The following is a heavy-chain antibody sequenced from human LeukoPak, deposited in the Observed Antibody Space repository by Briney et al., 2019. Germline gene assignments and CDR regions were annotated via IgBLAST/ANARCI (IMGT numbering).Heavy chain of an antibody. CDR2: MNPNSGNT. V-gene: IGHV1-8*01. J-gene: IGHJ6*03. Sequence: GASVKVSCKASGYTFTSYDINWVRQATGQGLEWMGWMNPNSGNTGYAQKFQGRVTMTRNTSISTAYMELSSLRSEDTAVYYCAREISSMLVGPRPYMDVWGKGTTVTVSS. D-gene: IGHD6-13*01. CDR3: AREISSMLVGPRPYMDV. CDR1: GYTFTSYD.